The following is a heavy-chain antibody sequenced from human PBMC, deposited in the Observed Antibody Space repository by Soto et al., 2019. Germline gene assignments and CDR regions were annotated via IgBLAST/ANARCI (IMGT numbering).Heavy chain of an antibody. CDR2: IYHSGST. CDR3: ARDAIRGSAAMKTY. J-gene: IGHJ4*02. V-gene: IGHV4-38-2*02. Sequence: TSETLSLTCAVSGYSISSGYYWGWIRQPPGKGLEWIGSIYHSGSTYYNPSLKSRVTISVDTSKNQFSLKLSSVTAADTAVYYCARDAIRGSAAMKTYWGLGTLVTVSS. CDR1: GYSISSGYY.